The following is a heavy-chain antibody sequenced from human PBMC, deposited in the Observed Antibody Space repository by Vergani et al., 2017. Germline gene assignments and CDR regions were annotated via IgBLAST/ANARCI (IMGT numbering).Heavy chain of an antibody. Sequence: QVQLQQWGAGLLKPSETLSLTCAVYGGSFSGYYWSWIRQPPGKGLEWIGEINHSGSTNYNPSLKSRVTISVDTSKNQFSLKLSSVTAADTAVYCCAREVAARRYYYYYMDVWGKGTTVTVSS. D-gene: IGHD6-6*01. CDR3: AREVAARRYYYYYMDV. J-gene: IGHJ6*03. V-gene: IGHV4-34*01. CDR2: INHSGST. CDR1: GGSFSGYY.